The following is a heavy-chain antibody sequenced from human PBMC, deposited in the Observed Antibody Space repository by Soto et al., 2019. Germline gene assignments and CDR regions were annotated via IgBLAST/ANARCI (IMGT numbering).Heavy chain of an antibody. Sequence: GGSLRLPCEASGFTFSRDWMPWVRQAPGKGLVWVSRINIDGSITNYADSVKDRFTISRDSAKNTLYLQMNSLRAEDTAVYYCAKDPLGSDFWSGYSPYFDYWGQGTLVTVSS. J-gene: IGHJ4*02. CDR3: AKDPLGSDFWSGYSPYFDY. D-gene: IGHD3-3*01. V-gene: IGHV3-74*01. CDR2: INIDGSIT. CDR1: GFTFSRDW.